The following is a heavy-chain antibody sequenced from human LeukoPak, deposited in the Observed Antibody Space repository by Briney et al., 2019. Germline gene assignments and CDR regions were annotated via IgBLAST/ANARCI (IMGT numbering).Heavy chain of an antibody. CDR3: TRDQTPYY. V-gene: IGHV3-49*04. CDR2: IASETYGGTA. J-gene: IGHJ4*02. Sequence: GGSLRLSCAASEFSVGSNYMTWVRQAPGKGLEWVGFIASETYGGTAEYAASVKGRFTISRDDSKSIAYLQMNSLKTEDTAVYYCTRDQTPYYWGQGTLVTVSS. CDR1: EFSVGSNY.